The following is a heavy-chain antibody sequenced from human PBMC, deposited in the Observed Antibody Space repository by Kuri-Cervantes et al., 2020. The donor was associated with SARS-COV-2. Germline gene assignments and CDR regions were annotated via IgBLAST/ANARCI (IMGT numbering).Heavy chain of an antibody. D-gene: IGHD3-16*02. CDR1: GFTFDDYA. J-gene: IGHJ5*02. CDR2: ISWNSGSI. CDR3: ARDLLFGGVIGWFDP. Sequence: GGSLRLSCAASGFTFDDYAMHWVRQAPGKGLEWVSGISWNSGSIGYADSVKGRFTISRDNAKNTLYLQMNSLRAEGTAVYYCARDLLFGGVIGWFDPWGQGTLVTVSS. V-gene: IGHV3-9*01.